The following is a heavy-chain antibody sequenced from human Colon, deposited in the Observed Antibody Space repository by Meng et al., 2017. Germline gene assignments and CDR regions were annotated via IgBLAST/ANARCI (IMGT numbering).Heavy chain of an antibody. CDR1: GYTFTGYY. Sequence: QGQLVQSGTEVKKPGASVKVSCKTSGYTFTGYYMQWVRQAPGQGLECMGWINPNSGVTNYAQKFQDRVTMTRDTSITTAYMELSNLRSDDTAVYYCFVWFGESSTSFDHWGQGSLVTVSS. J-gene: IGHJ4*02. D-gene: IGHD3-10*01. CDR3: FVWFGESSTSFDH. CDR2: INPNSGVT. V-gene: IGHV1-2*02.